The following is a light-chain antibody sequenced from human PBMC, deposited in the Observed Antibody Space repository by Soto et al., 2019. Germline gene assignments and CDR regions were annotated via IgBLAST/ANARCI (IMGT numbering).Light chain of an antibody. Sequence: EIVLTQSPGTLSLSPGERATLSCRASQSVSSSYLAWYQQKPGQAPRLLIYGASSRATGIPDRFSGSGSGTDFTLTISRLEPEDFAVYYCQQYASSPWLTFGGGTKV. CDR2: GAS. CDR1: QSVSSSY. V-gene: IGKV3-20*01. J-gene: IGKJ4*01. CDR3: QQYASSPWLT.